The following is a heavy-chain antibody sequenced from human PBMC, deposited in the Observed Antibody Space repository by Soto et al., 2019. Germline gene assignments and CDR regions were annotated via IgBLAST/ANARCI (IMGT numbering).Heavy chain of an antibody. V-gene: IGHV1-69*02. J-gene: IGHJ6*03. D-gene: IGHD6-19*01. CDR3: ARALGDSSGPYELYYYMDV. CDR2: IIPILGIA. CDR1: GGTFSSYT. Sequence: QVQLVQSGAEVKKPGSSVKVSCKASGGTFSSYTISWVRQAPGQGLEWMGRIIPILGIANYAQKFQGRVTMTADKSTSTAYMELSSLRSEDTAVYYCARALGDSSGPYELYYYMDVWGKGTTVTVSS.